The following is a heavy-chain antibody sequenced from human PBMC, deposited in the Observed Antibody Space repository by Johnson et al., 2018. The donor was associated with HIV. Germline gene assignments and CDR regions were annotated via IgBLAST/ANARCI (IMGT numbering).Heavy chain of an antibody. CDR3: ARACRDGYTCDVYDI. CDR2: LFSDGTT. V-gene: IGHV3-66*01. Sequence: VQLVESGGGLVQPGGSLRLSCAASGFSVSNYYMSWVRQAPGKGLEWVSVLFSDGTTYYADSVKGRFTISRDNSKNTLFLQMNSLRAEETAVFDCARACRDGYTCDVYDIWGQGTMVTVSS. J-gene: IGHJ3*02. D-gene: IGHD5-24*01. CDR1: GFSVSNYY.